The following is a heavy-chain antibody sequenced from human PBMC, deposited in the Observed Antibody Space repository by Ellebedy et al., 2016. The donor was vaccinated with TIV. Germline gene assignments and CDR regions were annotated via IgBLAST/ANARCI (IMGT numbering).Heavy chain of an antibody. J-gene: IGHJ3*02. Sequence: SETLSLTXTVSGGSISSGGYYWSWIRQHPGKGLEWIGYIYYSGSTYYNPSLKSRVTISVDTSKNQFSLKLSSVTAADTAVYYCARESVHYDHHAFDIWGQGTMVTVSS. D-gene: IGHD3-22*01. V-gene: IGHV4-31*03. CDR3: ARESVHYDHHAFDI. CDR2: IYYSGST. CDR1: GGSISSGGYY.